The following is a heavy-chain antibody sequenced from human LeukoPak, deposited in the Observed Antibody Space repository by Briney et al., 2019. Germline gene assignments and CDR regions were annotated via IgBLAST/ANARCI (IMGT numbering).Heavy chain of an antibody. J-gene: IGHJ4*02. Sequence: PSETLSLTCGVHGGSFSGYYWSWIRQPPGKGLEWIGEINHSGSSSYNPSLKSRVTISVDTSKNQFSLRLSSVTAADTAVYYCARGVTLLGLDYWGQGTLVTVSS. CDR2: INHSGSS. CDR1: GGSFSGYY. D-gene: IGHD2/OR15-2a*01. V-gene: IGHV4-34*01. CDR3: ARGVTLLGLDY.